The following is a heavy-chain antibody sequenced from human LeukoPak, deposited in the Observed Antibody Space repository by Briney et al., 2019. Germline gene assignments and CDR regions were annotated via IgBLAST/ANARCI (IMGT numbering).Heavy chain of an antibody. D-gene: IGHD6-6*01. J-gene: IGHJ6*02. CDR3: ARQRYSSSSDYYYGMDV. CDR1: GYSFTSYW. V-gene: IGHV5-51*01. Sequence: GESLKISCKGSGYSFTSYWIGWVGQMPGKGLEWMGIFYPGDSDTRYSPSFQSQVTISADKSISTAYLQWSSLKASDTAMYYCARQRYSSSSDYYYGMDVWGQGTTVTVSS. CDR2: FYPGDSDT.